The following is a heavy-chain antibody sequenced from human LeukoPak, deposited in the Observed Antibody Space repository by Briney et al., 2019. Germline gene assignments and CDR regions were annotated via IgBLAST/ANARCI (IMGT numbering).Heavy chain of an antibody. D-gene: IGHD6-13*01. CDR2: ISSSSSYI. J-gene: IGHJ5*02. V-gene: IGHV3-21*01. CDR3: ARDGEQQLSGWFDP. CDR1: GFTFSSYS. Sequence: SGGSLRLSWAASGFTFSSYSMNWVRQAPGKGLEWVSSISSSSSYIYYADSVKGRFTISRDNAKNSLYLQMNSLRDEDTAVYYCARDGEQQLSGWFDPWGQGTLVTVSS.